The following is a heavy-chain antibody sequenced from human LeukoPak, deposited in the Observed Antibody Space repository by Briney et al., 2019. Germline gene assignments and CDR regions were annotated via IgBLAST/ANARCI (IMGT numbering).Heavy chain of an antibody. CDR2: ISGSGGST. V-gene: IGHV3-23*01. Sequence: PGGSLRLSCAASGFTFSSYGMSWVRQAPGKGLEWVSAISGSGGSTYYADSVKGRFTISRDNSKNTLYLQMNSLRAEDTAVYYCAKGPYSSSWTGDWFDPWGQGTLVTVSS. CDR1: GFTFSSYG. D-gene: IGHD6-13*01. CDR3: AKGPYSSSWTGDWFDP. J-gene: IGHJ5*02.